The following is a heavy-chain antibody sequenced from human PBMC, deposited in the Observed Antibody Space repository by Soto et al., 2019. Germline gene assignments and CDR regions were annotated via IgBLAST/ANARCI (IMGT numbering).Heavy chain of an antibody. V-gene: IGHV2-5*02. CDR2: IYWDDDK. Sequence: SCSSLVNPPQTLTLTCPFSGFSLSHRGVGVGWIRQAPGKALGWLALIYWDDDKRYSPSLRSRLTINKDTSKNQVVLTMTNMDPVDTATYYCIQSRCGGDCLQSYASYYYYGMDVWGQGTTVTVSS. CDR1: GFSLSHRGVG. D-gene: IGHD2-21*02. J-gene: IGHJ6*02. CDR3: IQSRCGGDCLQSYASYYYYGMDV.